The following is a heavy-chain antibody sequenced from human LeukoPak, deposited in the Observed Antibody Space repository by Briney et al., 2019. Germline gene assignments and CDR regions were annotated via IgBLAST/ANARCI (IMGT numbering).Heavy chain of an antibody. CDR2: IRYDGSNK. J-gene: IGHJ4*02. CDR1: GFTFSSYG. D-gene: IGHD5-18*01. Sequence: GGSLRLSCAASGFTFSSYGMHWVRQAPGKGLEWVAFIRYDGSNKYNADSVKGRFTISRDNSKNTLYLQMNSLRAEDTALYYCAKGSIGYSHGYTDYWGQGTLGTVSS. CDR3: AKGSIGYSHGYTDY. V-gene: IGHV3-30*02.